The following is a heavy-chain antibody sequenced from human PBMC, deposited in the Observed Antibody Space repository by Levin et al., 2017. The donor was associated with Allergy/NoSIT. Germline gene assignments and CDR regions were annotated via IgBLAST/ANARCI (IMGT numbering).Heavy chain of an antibody. CDR3: ARVIHDYGDQWYFDL. J-gene: IGHJ2*01. Sequence: PGESLKISCAASGFTFSSYWMSWVRQAPGKGLEWVANIKQDGSEKYYVDSVKGRFTISRDNAKNSLYLQMNSLRAEDTAVYYCARVIHDYGDQWYFDLWGRGTLVTVSS. CDR2: IKQDGSEK. V-gene: IGHV3-7*01. CDR1: GFTFSSYW. D-gene: IGHD4-17*01.